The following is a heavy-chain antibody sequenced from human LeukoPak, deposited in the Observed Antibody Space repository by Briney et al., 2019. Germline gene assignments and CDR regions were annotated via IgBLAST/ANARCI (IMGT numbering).Heavy chain of an antibody. CDR2: IIPILGIA. D-gene: IGHD1-26*01. CDR3: ASGALGWFDP. V-gene: IGHV1-69*04. CDR1: GGTFSSYA. J-gene: IGHJ5*02. Sequence: SVKVSCKASGGTFSSYAISWVRQAPGQGLEWMGRIIPILGIANYAQKFQGRVTMTEDTSTDTAYMELSSLRSEDTAVYYCASGALGWFDPWGQGTLVTVSS.